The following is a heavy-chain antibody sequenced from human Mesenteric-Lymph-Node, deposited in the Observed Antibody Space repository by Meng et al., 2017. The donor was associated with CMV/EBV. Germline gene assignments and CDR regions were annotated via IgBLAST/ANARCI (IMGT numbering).Heavy chain of an antibody. D-gene: IGHD2-2*02. CDR1: GFTFSNYW. CDR3: ARMYCSTTTCYTDAFDI. J-gene: IGHJ3*02. CDR2: IKQDVSEI. V-gene: IGHV3-7*01. Sequence: GESLKISCAASGFTFSNYWMSWVRQAPGKGLEWVANIKQDVSEIYYVGSVKGRFTTSRDNAKNSVYLQMNSLRAEDTAVYYCARMYCSTTTCYTDAFDIWGQGTMVTVSS.